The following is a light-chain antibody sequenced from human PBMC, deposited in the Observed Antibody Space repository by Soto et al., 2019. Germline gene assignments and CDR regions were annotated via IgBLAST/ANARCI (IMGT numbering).Light chain of an antibody. CDR3: EQYGSSPPSIT. V-gene: IGKV3-20*01. J-gene: IGKJ5*01. CDR1: QSVSSR. Sequence: EIVMTQSPGTLSLSPGERATLSCRASQSVSSRLAWYQQKPGQAPRLLISGASSRATGIPDRFSGSGSGTDLTLTISSLEPEDFAVYYCEQYGSSPPSITFGQGTRLEIK. CDR2: GAS.